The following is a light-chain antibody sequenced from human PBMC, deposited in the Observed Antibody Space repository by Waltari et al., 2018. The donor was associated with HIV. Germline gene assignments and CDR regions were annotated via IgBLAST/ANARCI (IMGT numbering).Light chain of an antibody. CDR2: DAS. CDR1: QSVFTY. Sequence: EIVLTQSPATLSLSPGERDTLSCRASQSVFTYLAWYQQKPGQAPRLRIYDASNRATGIPARFSAIGSGTDFTLTISSLEPEDFAVYFCQQRTKWPTFGGGTKVEIK. J-gene: IGKJ4*01. V-gene: IGKV3-11*01. CDR3: QQRTKWPT.